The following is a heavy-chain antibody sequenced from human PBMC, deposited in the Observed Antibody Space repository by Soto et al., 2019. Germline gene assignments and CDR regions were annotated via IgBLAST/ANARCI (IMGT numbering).Heavy chain of an antibody. Sequence: QVQLVESGGGVVQPGRSLRLSCAASGFTFSSYGMHWVRQAPGKGLEWVAVISYDGSNKYYADSVKGRFTISRDNSKNTRYLQMNSLRAEDTAVYYCAKVSPQIVVAPLDYWGQGTLVTVSS. CDR3: AKVSPQIVVAPLDY. V-gene: IGHV3-30*18. CDR1: GFTFSSYG. D-gene: IGHD3-22*01. CDR2: ISYDGSNK. J-gene: IGHJ4*02.